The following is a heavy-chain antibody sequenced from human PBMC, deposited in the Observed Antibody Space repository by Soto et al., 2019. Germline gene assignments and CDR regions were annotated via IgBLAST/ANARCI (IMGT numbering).Heavy chain of an antibody. CDR1: GYTLTGYY. Sequence: ASVKVSCKASGYTLTGYYMHWVRQAPGQGLEWMGWINPNSGGTNYAQKFQGRVTMTRDTSISTAYMELSRLRSDDTAVYYCASLKGFSSSPDPYYYYGMDVWGQGTTVTVSS. CDR3: ASLKGFSSSPDPYYYYGMDV. D-gene: IGHD6-6*01. V-gene: IGHV1-2*02. CDR2: INPNSGGT. J-gene: IGHJ6*02.